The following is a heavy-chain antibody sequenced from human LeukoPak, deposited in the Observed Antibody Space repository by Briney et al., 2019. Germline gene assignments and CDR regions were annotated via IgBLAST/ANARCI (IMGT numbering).Heavy chain of an antibody. CDR2: ISGSGGST. V-gene: IGHV3-23*01. Sequence: GGTLRLSCAASGFTSSSYALSWVRQAPGKGLEWVSAISGSGGSTYYADSVKGRFTISRDNSKNTLYLQMNSLRAEDTPVYYCAKELETTMYYFDYWGQGTLVTVSS. D-gene: IGHD3-10*02. CDR3: AKELETTMYYFDY. CDR1: GFTSSSYA. J-gene: IGHJ4*02.